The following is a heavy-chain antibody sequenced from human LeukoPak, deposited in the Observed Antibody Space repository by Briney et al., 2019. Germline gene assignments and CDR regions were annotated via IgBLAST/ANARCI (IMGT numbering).Heavy chain of an antibody. CDR3: ARHPLRITMVRGVYNWFDP. Sequence: SETLSLTCAVYGGSFSGYYWSWIRQPPGKGLEWIGEINHSGSTNYNPSLKSRVTISVDTSKNQFSLKLSSVTAADTAVYYCARHPLRITMVRGVYNWFDPWGQGTLVTVSS. V-gene: IGHV4-34*01. CDR1: GGSFSGYY. CDR2: INHSGST. D-gene: IGHD3-10*01. J-gene: IGHJ5*02.